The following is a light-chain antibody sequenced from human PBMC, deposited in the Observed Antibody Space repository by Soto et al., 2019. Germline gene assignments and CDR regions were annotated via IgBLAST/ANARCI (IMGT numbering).Light chain of an antibody. CDR1: QSISSY. Sequence: DIQMTQSPSSLSASVGDRVTITCRASQSISSYLNWYQQKPGKAPKLLIYAASSLQSGVPLRFSGSGSGTDFTLTISSLQPEDFATYYCQQLNSYLPITFGQGTRLEIK. V-gene: IGKV1-39*01. CDR2: AAS. CDR3: QQLNSYLPIT. J-gene: IGKJ5*01.